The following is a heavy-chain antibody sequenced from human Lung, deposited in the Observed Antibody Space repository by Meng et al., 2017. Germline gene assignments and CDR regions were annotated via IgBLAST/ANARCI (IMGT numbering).Heavy chain of an antibody. CDR3: ARGPTTMAHDFDY. CDR1: GGSVSDYY. V-gene: IGHV4-34*01. Sequence: QVQIQTWGAGLLKPSHTPSLTCVVSGGSVSDYYWSWIRQPPGKGLEWIGEINHSGSTNYNPSLESRATISVDTSQNNLSLKLSSVTAADSAVYYCARGPTTMAHDFDYWGQGTLVTVSS. CDR2: INHSGST. J-gene: IGHJ4*02. D-gene: IGHD4-11*01.